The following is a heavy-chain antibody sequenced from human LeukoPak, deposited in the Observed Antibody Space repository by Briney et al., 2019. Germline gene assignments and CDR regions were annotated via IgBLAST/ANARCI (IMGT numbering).Heavy chain of an antibody. CDR3: ARDPRFRLREAPGYYYGMDV. CDR1: GGTFSSYA. CDR2: IIPILGIA. D-gene: IGHD5-12*01. J-gene: IGHJ6*02. Sequence: ASVKVSCKASGGTFSSYAISWVRQAPGQGLEWMGRIIPILGIANYAQKFQGRVTITADKSTSTAYMELSSLRSEDTAVYYCARDPRFRLREAPGYYYGMDVWGQGTTVTVSS. V-gene: IGHV1-69*04.